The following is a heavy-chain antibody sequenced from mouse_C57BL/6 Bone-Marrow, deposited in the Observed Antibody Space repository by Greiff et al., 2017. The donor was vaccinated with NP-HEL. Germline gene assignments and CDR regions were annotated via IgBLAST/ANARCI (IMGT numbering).Heavy chain of an antibody. CDR3: ARYNYGSSYFDY. CDR2: IYPSDSET. J-gene: IGHJ2*01. V-gene: IGHV1-61*01. D-gene: IGHD1-1*01. CDR1: GYTFTSYW. Sequence: QVQLQQPGAELVRPGSSVKLSCKASGYTFTSYWMAWVKQRPGQGLEWIGNIYPSDSETHYNQKFKDKATLTVDKSSSTAYMQLSSLTSEDSAVYYCARYNYGSSYFDYWGQGTTLTVSS.